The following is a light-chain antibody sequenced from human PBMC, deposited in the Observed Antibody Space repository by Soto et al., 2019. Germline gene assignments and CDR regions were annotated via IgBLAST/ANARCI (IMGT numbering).Light chain of an antibody. CDR1: SSDVGGYNY. V-gene: IGLV2-8*01. Sequence: QSALTQPPSASGSPGQSVAISCTGTSSDVGGYNYVSWYQQHPGKAPKLMIYEVNKRPSGVPDRFSGSKPGNTASLTVSGLQAEDEADYYFCYDAGTTEVFGTGINVT. CDR3: CYDAGTTEV. J-gene: IGLJ1*01. CDR2: EVN.